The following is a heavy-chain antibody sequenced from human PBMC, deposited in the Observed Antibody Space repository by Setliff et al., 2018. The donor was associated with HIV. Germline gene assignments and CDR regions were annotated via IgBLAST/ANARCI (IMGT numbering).Heavy chain of an antibody. V-gene: IGHV3-23*01. D-gene: IGHD6-13*01. CDR2: VGAVGGPT. CDR1: GFTFSTYA. Sequence: GSLRLSCAAPGFTFSTYAMGWVRQAPGKGLEWVSTVGAVGGPTHYAESVKGRFTISKDNSKNALYLQMSSLRDEDTAVYYCGRDVHDAAADNWGRGTLVTVSS. CDR3: GRDVHDAAADN. J-gene: IGHJ4*02.